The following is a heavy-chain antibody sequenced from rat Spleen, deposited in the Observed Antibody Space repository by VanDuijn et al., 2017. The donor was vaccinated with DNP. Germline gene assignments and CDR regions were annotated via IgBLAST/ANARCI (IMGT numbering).Heavy chain of an antibody. V-gene: IGHV5S10*01. J-gene: IGHJ4*01. D-gene: IGHD1-1*01. CDR1: GFIFSDYA. Sequence: EVQLVESGGGLVRPGNSLRLSCAASGFIFSDYAMAWVRQSPKKGLEWVATIIYDGSSTYYRDSVKGRFTISRDNAKSTLYLQMDSLRSEDTATYYCATHDYSGGGEDAWGQGTSVTVSS. CDR3: ATHDYSGGGEDA. CDR2: IIYDGSST.